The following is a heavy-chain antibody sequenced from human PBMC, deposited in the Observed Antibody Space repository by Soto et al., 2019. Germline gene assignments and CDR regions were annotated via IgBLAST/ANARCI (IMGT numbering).Heavy chain of an antibody. D-gene: IGHD1-26*01. CDR3: GKGRSYYYYYGVDV. CDR1: GFTFSSCT. CDR2: IIDSGGST. V-gene: IGHV3-23*01. J-gene: IGHJ6*02. Sequence: EVHLLESGGALVQPGGSLRLSCAASGFTFSSCTMGWVRQAPGKGLEWVSDIIDSGGSTYYADAVKGRFTISRDNSKSTLYLQMNSLRAEDTAIYYCGKGRSYYYYYGVDVWGQGTTVTVSS.